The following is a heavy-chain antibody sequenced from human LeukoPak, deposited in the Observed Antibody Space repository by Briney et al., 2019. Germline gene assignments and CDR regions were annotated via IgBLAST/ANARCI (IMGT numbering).Heavy chain of an antibody. J-gene: IGHJ3*02. Sequence: GGSLRLSCAASGFTFSTYGMNWVRQVPGKGLEWVSYISGSSTAIYYTDSVKGRFTISRDNAEKSVYLQMNGLRVEDTAVYYCAKEIAAAGQGAFDIWGQGTMVTVSS. D-gene: IGHD6-13*01. CDR2: ISGSSTAI. CDR1: GFTFSTYG. V-gene: IGHV3-48*01. CDR3: AKEIAAAGQGAFDI.